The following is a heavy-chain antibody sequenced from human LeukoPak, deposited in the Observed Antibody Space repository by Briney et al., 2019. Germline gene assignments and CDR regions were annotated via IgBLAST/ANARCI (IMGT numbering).Heavy chain of an antibody. J-gene: IGHJ4*02. CDR2: INHSGST. CDR3: ASTFYGDAY. Sequence: KPSETLSLTCAVYGGSFSGYYWSWIRQPPGKGLEWIGEINHSGSTNYNPSLKSRVTISVDTSKNQFSLKLSSVTAADTAVYYCASTFYGDAYWGQGTLVTVSS. V-gene: IGHV4-34*01. D-gene: IGHD4-17*01. CDR1: GGSFSGYY.